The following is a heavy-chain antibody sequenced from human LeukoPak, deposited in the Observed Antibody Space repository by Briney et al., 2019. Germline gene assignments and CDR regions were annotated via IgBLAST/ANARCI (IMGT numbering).Heavy chain of an antibody. Sequence: SETLSLTCSVSGDSIISYYWNWLRQSPGKGLEWIGNIHHFGRTEYNSSLRSRVTMFLDLSKNQFSLKLTSVTPTDTAVYHCARGLWTQPGLVPFNYWGQGILVTVSS. V-gene: IGHV4-59*01. CDR2: IHHFGRT. D-gene: IGHD5-18*01. CDR1: GDSIISYY. J-gene: IGHJ4*02. CDR3: ARGLWTQPGLVPFNY.